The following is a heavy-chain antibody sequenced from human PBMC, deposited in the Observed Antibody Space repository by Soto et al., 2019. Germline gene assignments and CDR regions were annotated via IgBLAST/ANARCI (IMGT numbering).Heavy chain of an antibody. CDR3: ERANIAAAGTIFDP. CDR2: IYYNVTT. CDR1: GDSVSSGAYY. V-gene: IGHV4-61*08. D-gene: IGHD6-13*01. Sequence: QVKLQESGPGLVKPSETLSLTCTVSGDSVSSGAYYWSWVRQPPGKGLEWIGYIYYNVTTNYNPSLKIRVTIVVDTSKSDISLTLNAGTAADTDVYYGERANIAAAGTIFDPWGQGVLVTVSA. J-gene: IGHJ5*02.